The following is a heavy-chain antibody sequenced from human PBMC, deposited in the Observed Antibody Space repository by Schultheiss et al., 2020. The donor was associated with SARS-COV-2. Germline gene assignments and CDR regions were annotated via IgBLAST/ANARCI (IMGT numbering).Heavy chain of an antibody. CDR1: GFTFSSYG. CDR3: AILARPSTVTDPVDY. CDR2: IWYDGSNK. J-gene: IGHJ4*02. Sequence: GESLKISCAASGFTFSSYGMHWVRQAPGKGLEWVAVIWYDGSNKYYADSVKGRFTISRDNSKNTLYLQMNSLRAEDTAVYYCAILARPSTVTDPVDYWGQGTLVTVSS. D-gene: IGHD4-17*01. V-gene: IGHV3-30*02.